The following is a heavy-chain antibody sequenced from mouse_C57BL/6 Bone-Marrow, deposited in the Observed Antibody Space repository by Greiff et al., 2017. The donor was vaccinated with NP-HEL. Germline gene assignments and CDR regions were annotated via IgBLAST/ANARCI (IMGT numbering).Heavy chain of an antibody. CDR2: IWTGGGT. J-gene: IGHJ4*01. D-gene: IGHD2-4*01. Sequence: VKLMESGPGLVAPSQSLSITCTVSGFSLTSYAISWVRQPPGKGLEWLGVIWTGGGTNYNSALKSRLSISKDNSKSQVFLKMNSLQTDDTARYYCARRPPYDYDERGAMDYWGQGTSVTVSS. CDR3: ARRPPYDYDERGAMDY. V-gene: IGHV2-9-1*01. CDR1: GFSLTSYA.